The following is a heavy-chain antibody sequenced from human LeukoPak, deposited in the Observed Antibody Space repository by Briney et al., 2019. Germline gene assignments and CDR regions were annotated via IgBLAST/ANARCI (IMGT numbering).Heavy chain of an antibody. J-gene: IGHJ4*02. V-gene: IGHV3-23*03. CDR2: IYNGGST. CDR3: AKDPSYEMIDY. Sequence: PGGSLRLSCAASGFTFSSYGMHWVRQAPGKGLEWVSVIYNGGSTYYADSVKGRFTISRDNSKNTLYLQLNSLRVEDTALYYCAKDPSYEMIDYWGQGTLVTVSS. D-gene: IGHD3-3*01. CDR1: GFTFSSYG.